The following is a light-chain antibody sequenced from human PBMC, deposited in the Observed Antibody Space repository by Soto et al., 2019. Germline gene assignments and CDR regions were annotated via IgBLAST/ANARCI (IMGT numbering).Light chain of an antibody. CDR2: GAS. CDR1: QSVSSSY. CDR3: QQYGSSPLT. V-gene: IGKV3-20*01. Sequence: DIVLTQSPGTLSLSPWERAALSCRASQSVSSSYLAWYQQKPGQAPRLLIYGASNRATGIPDRFSGSGSGTDFTLTISRLEPEDFAVYYCQQYGSSPLTFGGGTKVDIK. J-gene: IGKJ4*01.